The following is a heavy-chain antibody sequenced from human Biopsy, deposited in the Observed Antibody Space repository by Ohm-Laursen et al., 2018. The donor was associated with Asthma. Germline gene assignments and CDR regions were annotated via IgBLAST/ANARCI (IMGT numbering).Heavy chain of an antibody. V-gene: IGHV3-11*01. J-gene: IGHJ6*02. CDR1: GFSFRDYY. CDR2: ISRGGRTI. Sequence: SLRLSCTASGFSFRDYYMSWIRQAPGKGLEWISYISRGGRTIYYADSVKGRFTISRDNAQNLLYLQMSSLRTEDTAVYYCARDNHDYYYYGMDLWGQGTSVTVSS. D-gene: IGHD1-14*01. CDR3: ARDNHDYYYYGMDL.